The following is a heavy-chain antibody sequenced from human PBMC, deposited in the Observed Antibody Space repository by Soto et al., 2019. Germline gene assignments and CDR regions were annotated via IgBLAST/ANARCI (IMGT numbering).Heavy chain of an antibody. J-gene: IGHJ4*02. CDR1: GFTFTSYA. D-gene: IGHD2-21*02. CDR2: ISASGGRT. V-gene: IGHV3-23*01. Sequence: PGGSLRLSCAASGFTFTSYAMSWVRQAPGKGLEWVSGISASGGRTYHADSVKGRFTISRDNSKNTGYLQMNSLRSEDTAVYYCAKDLRSGDWYFFDYWGRGTLVTVSS. CDR3: AKDLRSGDWYFFDY.